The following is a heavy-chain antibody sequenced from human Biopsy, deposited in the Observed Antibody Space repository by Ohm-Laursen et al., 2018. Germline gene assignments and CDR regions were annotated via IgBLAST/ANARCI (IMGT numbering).Heavy chain of an antibody. V-gene: IGHV3-23*01. J-gene: IGHJ5*01. CDR1: GFTFHTYA. D-gene: IGHD3-16*01. CDR2: IDVSDYNT. Sequence: SLRLSCAASGFTFHTYAMNWVRQAPGKGLEWVAHIDVSDYNTYYADSVRGRFTISRDNSKQMVHLEINSLTADDTAVYYCVKQWGSYNFDSWGQGTLVTVSS. CDR3: VKQWGSYNFDS.